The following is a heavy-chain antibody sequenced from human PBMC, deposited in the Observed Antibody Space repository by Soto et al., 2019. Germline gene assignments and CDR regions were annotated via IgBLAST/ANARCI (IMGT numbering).Heavy chain of an antibody. CDR1: GYSFTSYW. V-gene: IGHV5-51*01. D-gene: IGHD3-22*01. Sequence: GESLKISCKGSGYSFTSYWIGWVRQMPGKGLEWMGIIYPGDSDTRYSPSFQGQVTISADKSISTAYLQWSSLKASDTAMYYCERTPSVGYYDSSGYSGDAFDIWGQGTMVTVSS. CDR2: IYPGDSDT. J-gene: IGHJ3*02. CDR3: ERTPSVGYYDSSGYSGDAFDI.